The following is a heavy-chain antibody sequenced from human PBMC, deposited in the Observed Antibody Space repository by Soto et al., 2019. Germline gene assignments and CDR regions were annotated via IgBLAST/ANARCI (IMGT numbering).Heavy chain of an antibody. V-gene: IGHV1-2*02. J-gene: IGHJ4*02. D-gene: IGHD3-9*01. CDR2: INPNTGGT. CDR1: GYTFTGYY. Sequence: ASVKVSCKASGYTFTGYYIHWVRQAPGQGLECMGWINPNTGGTKYAQKFQGRVAMTRDTSISTAYMELSWLTSDDTAIYYCARAAYRSLWFLSHWAQGTLVTVSS. CDR3: ARAAYRSLWFLSH.